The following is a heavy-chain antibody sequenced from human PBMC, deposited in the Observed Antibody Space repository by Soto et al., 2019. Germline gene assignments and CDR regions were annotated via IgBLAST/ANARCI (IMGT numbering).Heavy chain of an antibody. Sequence: EVQLVESGGGLVQPGGSLRLTCAASGFTFRSFDFHWVRQATGKGLEWVATIGTIGDTYYPVSVKGRFTVSRENANSSVSLQMDSLRVGATAVYFCVRGKEVGAHFFDSWGQGTPVTVSS. CDR3: VRGKEVGAHFFDS. J-gene: IGHJ4*02. V-gene: IGHV3-13*01. CDR2: IGTIGDT. CDR1: GFTFRSFD. D-gene: IGHD2-15*01.